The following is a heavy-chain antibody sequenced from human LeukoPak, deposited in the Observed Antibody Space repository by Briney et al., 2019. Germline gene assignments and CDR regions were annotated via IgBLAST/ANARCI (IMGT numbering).Heavy chain of an antibody. CDR3: ARVTGYMIEDYFDY. V-gene: IGHV4-39*07. J-gene: IGHJ4*02. CDR2: IYYSGST. D-gene: IGHD3-22*01. CDR1: GGSISSYY. Sequence: SETLSLTCTVSGGSISSYYWGWIRQPPGKGLEWIGSIYYSGSTYYNPPLKSRVTISVDTSKNQFSLKLSSVTAADTAVYYCARVTGYMIEDYFDYWGQGTLVTVSS.